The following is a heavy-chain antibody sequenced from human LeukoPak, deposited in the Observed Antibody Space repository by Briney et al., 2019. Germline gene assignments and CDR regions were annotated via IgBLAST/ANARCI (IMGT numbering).Heavy chain of an antibody. Sequence: GGSLRLSCAASRFTFSSYSMNWIRQAPGKGLEWVSSISSSTSYIYYADSVKGRFTISKDNAKNSLYLQMNSLRAEDTAVYYCARAGGSTVSHSDYWGQGTLVTVSS. CDR2: ISSSTSYI. J-gene: IGHJ4*02. D-gene: IGHD4-17*01. V-gene: IGHV3-21*01. CDR3: ARAGGSTVSHSDY. CDR1: RFTFSSYS.